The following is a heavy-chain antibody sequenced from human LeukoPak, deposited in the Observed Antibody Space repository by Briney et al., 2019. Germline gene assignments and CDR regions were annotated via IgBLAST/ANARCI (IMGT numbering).Heavy chain of an antibody. CDR3: ASELAYCGDDCYSAFDV. J-gene: IGHJ3*01. CDR1: GFTLSSYG. D-gene: IGHD2-21*02. CDR2: IAYDGSNK. Sequence: QPGESLRLSCAASGFTLSSYGMHWVRQAPGKGLEWVAVIAYDGSNKYYADSVKGRFTISRDNSKNTLYLQMNSLRAEDTAVYYCASELAYCGDDCYSAFDVWGQGTMVTVSS. V-gene: IGHV3-30*03.